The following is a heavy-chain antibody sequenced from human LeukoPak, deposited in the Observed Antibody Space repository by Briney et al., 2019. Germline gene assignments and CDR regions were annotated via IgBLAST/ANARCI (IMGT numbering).Heavy chain of an antibody. D-gene: IGHD5-24*01. CDR2: INNDGSYI. CDR1: GFTFSPSL. CDR3: ARDGSAYNFDY. J-gene: IGHJ4*02. V-gene: IGHV3-74*01. Sequence: GGSLRLSCAASGFTFSPSLMHWVRQAPGKGLEWVSRINNDGSYINYADSVKGRFTISRDNAKNTLNLQMNSLRAEDTAVYFCARDGSAYNFDYWGQGVLVTVSS.